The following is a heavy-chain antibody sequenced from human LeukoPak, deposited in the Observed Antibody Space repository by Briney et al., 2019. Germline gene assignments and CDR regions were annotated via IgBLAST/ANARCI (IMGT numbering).Heavy chain of an antibody. CDR1: GFTFSSYA. J-gene: IGHJ6*02. Sequence: PGGSLRLSCAASGFTFSSYAMHWVRQAPGKGLEWVAVISYDGSNKYYADSVKGRFTISRDNSKNTLYLQMNSLRAEDTAVYYCAREAFAYSNYYYGMDVWGQGTTVTVS. CDR3: AREAFAYSNYYYGMDV. V-gene: IGHV3-30-3*01. CDR2: ISYDGSNK. D-gene: IGHD4-11*01.